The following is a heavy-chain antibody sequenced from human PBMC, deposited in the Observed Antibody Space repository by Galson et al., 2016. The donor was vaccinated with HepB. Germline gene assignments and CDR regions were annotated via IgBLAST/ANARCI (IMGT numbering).Heavy chain of an antibody. CDR2: IKEDGSGK. D-gene: IGHD3-9*01. V-gene: IGHV3-7*01. CDR3: TRDRTEHDIWTGSFDF. Sequence: SLRLSCAASGFTFSSYWMSWVRQAPGKGLEWVASIKEDGSGKDYVDSVRGRFTISRDNAKNLLYLQMNSVRADDTAIYYCTRDRTEHDIWTGSFDFWGQGTSVIVSS. CDR1: GFTFSSYW. J-gene: IGHJ3*01.